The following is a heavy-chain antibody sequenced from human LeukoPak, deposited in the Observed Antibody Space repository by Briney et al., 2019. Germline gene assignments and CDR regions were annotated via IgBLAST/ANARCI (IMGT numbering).Heavy chain of an antibody. J-gene: IGHJ4*02. CDR1: DYTFTNYG. CDR3: ARDGLVATNSFDY. CDR2: ISAYNGNT. V-gene: IGHV1-18*01. Sequence: ASVTVSCKASDYTFTNYGMSWVRQAPGQGLEWMGWISAYNGNTNYAQKFQGRVTMTTDTSTSTAYMELRSLRSDDTAVYYCARDGLVATNSFDYWGQGTLVTVSS. D-gene: IGHD5-12*01.